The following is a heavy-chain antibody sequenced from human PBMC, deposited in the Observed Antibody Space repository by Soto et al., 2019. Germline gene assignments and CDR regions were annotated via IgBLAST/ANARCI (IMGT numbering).Heavy chain of an antibody. V-gene: IGHV3-30-3*01. CDR3: ATLSPPYYYYYGMDV. CDR1: GFSFSSYA. J-gene: IGHJ6*02. CDR2: ISSDGSNK. Sequence: QVQLVESGGGVVQPGRSLRLSCAASGFSFSSYAMHWVRQAPGKGLEWVAVISSDGSNKYYADSVKGRFTIPRDNSKNTLYLQMNSLRAQDTAVYYCATLSPPYYYYYGMDVWGQGTTVTVSS.